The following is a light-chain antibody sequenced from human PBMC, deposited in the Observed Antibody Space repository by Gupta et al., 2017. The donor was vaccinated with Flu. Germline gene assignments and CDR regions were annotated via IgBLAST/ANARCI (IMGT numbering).Light chain of an antibody. CDR2: DAR. J-gene: IGLJ3*02. CDR1: NIGTKT. Sequence: SYVLTQPPSVSVAPGQTARITCGGNNIGTKTVHWYQQEPGQAPILVLSDARDRPSGIPDRFSGSNSGNTATLNIRRVEAGDEADYFGQASARGGYLGVFGGGTKLTVL. CDR3: QASARGGYLGV. V-gene: IGLV3-21*02.